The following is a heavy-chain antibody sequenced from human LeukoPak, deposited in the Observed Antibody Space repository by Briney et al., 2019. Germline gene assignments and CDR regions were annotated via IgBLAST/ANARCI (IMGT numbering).Heavy chain of an antibody. CDR3: ARGSDLLTGYYYFDH. D-gene: IGHD3-9*01. CDR2: IYTTGST. Sequence: PSETLSLTCTVSDGSISSYYWSWIRQPAGKGLEWIGRIYTTGSTNYNPSLKSRVTLSVDTSKNQFSLKLTSVTAADTAVYYCARGSDLLTGYYYFDHWGQGTLVTVSS. V-gene: IGHV4-4*07. J-gene: IGHJ4*02. CDR1: DGSISSYY.